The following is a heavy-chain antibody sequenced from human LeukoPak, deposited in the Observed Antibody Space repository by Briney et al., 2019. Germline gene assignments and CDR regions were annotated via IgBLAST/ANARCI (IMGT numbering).Heavy chain of an antibody. CDR1: GFTFSSYA. D-gene: IGHD4-23*01. Sequence: PGGSLRLSCAASGFTFSSYAMSWVRQAPGKGLEWVAVISYDGSNKYYADSVKGRFTISRDNSKNTLYLQMNSLRAEDTAVYYCARGNYGGNSAFDYWGQGTLVTVSS. J-gene: IGHJ4*02. CDR2: ISYDGSNK. CDR3: ARGNYGGNSAFDY. V-gene: IGHV3-30-3*01.